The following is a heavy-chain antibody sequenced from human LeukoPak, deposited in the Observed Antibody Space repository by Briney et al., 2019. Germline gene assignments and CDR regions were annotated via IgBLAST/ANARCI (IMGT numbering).Heavy chain of an antibody. CDR2: IYYSGST. D-gene: IGHD2-2*02. J-gene: IGHJ5*02. CDR1: GGSVSSVSYY. CDR3: AIDRYTINWFDP. V-gene: IGHV4-61*01. Sequence: SETLSLTCTVSGGSVSSVSYYWSWIRQPPGKGLEWIGYIYYSGSTNYNPSLKSRVTMSVDTSKNQFSLRLSSVTAADTAVYYCAIDRYTINWFDPWGQGTLVTASS.